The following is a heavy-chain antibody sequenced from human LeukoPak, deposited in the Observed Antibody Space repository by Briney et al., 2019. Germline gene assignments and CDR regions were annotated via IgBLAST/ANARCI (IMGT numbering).Heavy chain of an antibody. CDR3: ARQRYYDFWSGYQYYFDY. J-gene: IGHJ4*02. V-gene: IGHV4-34*01. D-gene: IGHD3-3*01. Sequence: SETLSLTCAVYGGSFSGYYWSWIRQPPGKGLEWIGEINHSGSTNYNPSLKSRVTISVDTSKNQFSLKLSSVTAADTAVYYCARQRYYDFWSGYQYYFDYWGQGTLVTVSS. CDR1: GGSFSGYY. CDR2: INHSGST.